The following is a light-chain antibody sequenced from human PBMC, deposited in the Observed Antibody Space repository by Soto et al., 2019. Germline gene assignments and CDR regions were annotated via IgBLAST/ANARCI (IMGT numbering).Light chain of an antibody. Sequence: EIVLTQSPATLSLSPGERATLSCRASQSVRSERLAWYQQKPGQAPRLLIYDASNRATGIPARFSGSGSGTDFTLTISSLEPEDFAVYYCQQRSNWPPTWTFGQGTKVDI. CDR3: QQRSNWPPTWT. V-gene: IGKV3-11*01. J-gene: IGKJ1*01. CDR1: QSVRSER. CDR2: DAS.